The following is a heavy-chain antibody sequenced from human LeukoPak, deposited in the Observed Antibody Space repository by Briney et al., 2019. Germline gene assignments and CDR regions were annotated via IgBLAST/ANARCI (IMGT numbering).Heavy chain of an antibody. CDR1: GFTFSNAW. J-gene: IGHJ4*02. CDR3: TIGIIDYYDSSGIDY. D-gene: IGHD3-22*01. V-gene: IGHV3-15*01. Sequence: GGSLRLSCAASGFTFSNAWMSWVRQAPGKGLVWVGRIKSKTDGGTTDYAAPVKGRFTISRDDSKNTLYLQMNSLKTEDTAVYYCTIGIIDYYDSSGIDYWGQGTLVTVSS. CDR2: IKSKTDGGTT.